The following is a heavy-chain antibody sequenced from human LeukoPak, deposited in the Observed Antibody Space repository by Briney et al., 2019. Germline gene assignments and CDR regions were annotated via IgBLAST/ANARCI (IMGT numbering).Heavy chain of an antibody. CDR2: ITSNGDKT. CDR1: GFTFSSYA. V-gene: IGHV3-64*01. CDR3: ARGGATTLFDY. J-gene: IGHJ4*02. Sequence: GGSESLSCTACGFTFSSYAMHWVRQAPGKGLEYVSAITSNGDKTYYGNSVKGRFTIYRDNSKNTLYLQMGSLSIEDVAVYYCARGGATTLFDYWGQGTLATVSS. D-gene: IGHD1-26*01.